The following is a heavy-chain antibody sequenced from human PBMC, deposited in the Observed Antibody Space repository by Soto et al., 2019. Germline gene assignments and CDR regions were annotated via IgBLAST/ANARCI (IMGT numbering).Heavy chain of an antibody. V-gene: IGHV1-3*01. J-gene: IGHJ4*02. CDR2: INAGNGNT. CDR3: AKTATVPASIDY. D-gene: IGHD2-2*02. CDR1: GYTFTSYA. Sequence: QVKLVQSGAEVKKPGASVKVSCKASGYTFTSYAMHWVRQAPGQRLEWMGWINAGNGNTKYSQKFQGRVTITRDTYASMAYLKLSSLGAEAAVLYYWAKTATVPASIDYWGQGILVTVSS.